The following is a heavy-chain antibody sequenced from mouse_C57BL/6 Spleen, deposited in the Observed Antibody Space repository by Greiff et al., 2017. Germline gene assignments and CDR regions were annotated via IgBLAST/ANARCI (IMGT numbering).Heavy chain of an antibody. D-gene: IGHD2-2*01. CDR3: DTPYAYDGATSY. Sequence: QVQLKQPGAELVKPGASVKLSCKASGYTFTGYWMHWVKQRPGKGLEWIGMIHPSSGSTNYNEKFKSKATLTVDKSSSTAYMQRSSLTSADSAVYYWDTPYAYDGATSYWGQGTLVTVSA. J-gene: IGHJ3*01. V-gene: IGHV1-64*01. CDR1: GYTFTGYW. CDR2: IHPSSGST.